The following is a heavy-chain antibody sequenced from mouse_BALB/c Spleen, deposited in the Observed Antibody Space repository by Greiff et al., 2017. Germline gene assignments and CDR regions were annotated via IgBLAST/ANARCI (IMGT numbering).Heavy chain of an antibody. CDR2: IYPSDSYT. Sequence: VQLQQPGAELVRPGASVKLSCKASGYTFTSYWINWVKQRPGQGLEWIGNIYPSDSYTNYNQKLKDKATLTVDKSSSTAYMQLSSPTSEDSAVYYCTRGGTTAYYAMDYWGQGTSVTVSS. CDR1: GYTFTSYW. D-gene: IGHD1-2*01. CDR3: TRGGTTAYYAMDY. J-gene: IGHJ4*01. V-gene: IGHV1-69*02.